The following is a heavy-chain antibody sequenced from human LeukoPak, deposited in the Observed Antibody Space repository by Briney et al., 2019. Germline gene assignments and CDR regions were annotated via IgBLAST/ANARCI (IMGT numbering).Heavy chain of an antibody. V-gene: IGHV3-30*04. CDR2: ISYDGSNK. CDR1: GLTFSSYA. CDR3: ATSPESSGWYYFDY. Sequence: GGSLRLSCAASGLTFSSYAMHWVRQAPGKGLEWVAVISYDGSNKYYADSVKGRFTISRDNSKNTLYLQMNSLRAEDTAVYYCATSPESSGWYYFDYWGQGTLVTVSS. D-gene: IGHD6-19*01. J-gene: IGHJ4*02.